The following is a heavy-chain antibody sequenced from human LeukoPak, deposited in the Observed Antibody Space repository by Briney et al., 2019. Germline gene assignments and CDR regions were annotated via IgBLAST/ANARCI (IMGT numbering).Heavy chain of an antibody. CDR1: GGSISSYY. D-gene: IGHD6-13*01. CDR3: ARLQEQPTYNWFDP. CDR2: IYYSGST. Sequence: SETLSLTCTVSGGSISSYYWSWIRQPPGKGLGWIGYIYYSGSTNYNPSLKSRVTISVDTSKNQFSLKLGSVTAADTAVYYCARLQEQPTYNWFDPWGQGTLVTVSS. V-gene: IGHV4-59*08. J-gene: IGHJ5*02.